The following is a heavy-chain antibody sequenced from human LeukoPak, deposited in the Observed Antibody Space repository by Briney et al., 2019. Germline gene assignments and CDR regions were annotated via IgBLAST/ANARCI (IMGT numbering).Heavy chain of an antibody. J-gene: IGHJ4*02. V-gene: IGHV4-39*07. Sequence: PSETLSLTCTVSGASISNIEDYWGWIRQSPGKGLEWIGTIYHIGSTYYNPSLKSRVTMSVDASKNQFSLKLSSVTAADTAVYYCARHEYGDSNYFDHWGQGTPVTVSS. D-gene: IGHD2-21*02. CDR3: ARHEYGDSNYFDH. CDR1: GASISNIEDY. CDR2: IYHIGST.